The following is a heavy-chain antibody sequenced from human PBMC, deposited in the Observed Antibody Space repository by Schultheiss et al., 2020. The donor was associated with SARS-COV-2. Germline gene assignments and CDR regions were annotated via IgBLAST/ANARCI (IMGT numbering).Heavy chain of an antibody. J-gene: IGHJ4*02. D-gene: IGHD2-2*01. Sequence: SETLSLTCTVSGGSISSYYWSWIRQPPGKGLEWIGSIYYSGSTYYNPSLKSRVTISVDTSKNQFSLKLSSVTAADTAVYYCARRAGYCSSTSCRGTFDYWGQGTRVTVSS. V-gene: IGHV4-59*01. CDR3: ARRAGYCSSTSCRGTFDY. CDR2: IYYSGST. CDR1: GGSISSYY.